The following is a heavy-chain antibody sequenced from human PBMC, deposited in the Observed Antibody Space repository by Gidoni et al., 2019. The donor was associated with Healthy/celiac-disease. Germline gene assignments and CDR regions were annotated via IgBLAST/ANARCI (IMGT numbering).Heavy chain of an antibody. J-gene: IGHJ5*02. CDR2: INHSGST. D-gene: IGHD3-22*01. V-gene: IGHV4-34*01. CDR1: GGSFSGYY. Sequence: QVQLQQWGAGLLKPSETLSLTCAVYGGSFSGYYWSWSRQPPGKGLEWIGEINHSGSTNYNPSLKSRVTISVDTSKNQFSLKLSSVTAADTAVYYCARGPPYYYDSSAGWWFDPWGQGTLVTVSS. CDR3: ARGPPYYYDSSAGWWFDP.